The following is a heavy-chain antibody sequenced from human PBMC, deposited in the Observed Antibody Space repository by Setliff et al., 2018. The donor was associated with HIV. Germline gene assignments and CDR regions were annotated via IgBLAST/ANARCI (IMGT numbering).Heavy chain of an antibody. CDR2: INHSGST. Sequence: SETLSLTCAVYGGSFSGYYWNWIRQPPGKGLEWIGEINHSGSTNYNPSLKSRVTISVDTSKNQFSLKLNSVTAADTAVYYCSRCAVTASDYWCQGTLVTVPQ. V-gene: IGHV4-34*01. D-gene: IGHD2-21*02. CDR1: GGSFSGYY. CDR3: SRCAVTASDY. J-gene: IGHJ4*02.